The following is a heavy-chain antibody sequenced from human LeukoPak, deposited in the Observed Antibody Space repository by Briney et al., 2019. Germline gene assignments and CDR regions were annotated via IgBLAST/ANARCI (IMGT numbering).Heavy chain of an antibody. J-gene: IGHJ4*02. CDR1: GYTFTGYY. D-gene: IGHD5-18*01. V-gene: IGHV1-2*02. CDR3: ARDSFPGGYSYGDDY. Sequence: GASVKVSCKASGYTFTGYYMHWVRQAPGQGLEWMGWINPNSGGTNYAQKFQGRVTMTRDTSISTAYMELSRLRSDDTAVYYCARDSFPGGYSYGDDYWGQGTLVTVSS. CDR2: INPNSGGT.